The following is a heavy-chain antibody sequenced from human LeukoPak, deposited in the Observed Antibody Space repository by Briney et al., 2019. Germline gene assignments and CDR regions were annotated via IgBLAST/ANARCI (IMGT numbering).Heavy chain of an antibody. CDR3: ASPKTPSGSYGDFDY. Sequence: PSETLSLTCAVSGGSISSSNWWSWVRQPPGKGLEWIGEIYHSGSTNYNPSLKSRVTISVDKSKNQFSLKLSSVTAADTAVYYCASPKTPSGSYGDFDYWAREPWSPSPQ. V-gene: IGHV4-4*02. D-gene: IGHD1-26*01. CDR2: IYHSGST. CDR1: GGSISSSNW. J-gene: IGHJ4*02.